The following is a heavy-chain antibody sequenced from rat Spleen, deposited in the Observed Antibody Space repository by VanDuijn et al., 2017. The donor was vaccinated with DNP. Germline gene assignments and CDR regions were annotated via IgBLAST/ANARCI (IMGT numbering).Heavy chain of an antibody. Sequence: EVQLMESGGGLVQPGRSLKLSCAASGFTFSAYYMAWVRQAPTEGLECVAYISYDGGNTYYGDSVKGRFTISRDNAKSTLYLQMNSLRSEDMATYYCIRWNSGHFDYWGQGVMVTVSS. CDR3: IRWNSGHFDY. D-gene: IGHD4-3*01. V-gene: IGHV5-22*01. J-gene: IGHJ2*01. CDR1: GFTFSAYY. CDR2: ISYDGGNT.